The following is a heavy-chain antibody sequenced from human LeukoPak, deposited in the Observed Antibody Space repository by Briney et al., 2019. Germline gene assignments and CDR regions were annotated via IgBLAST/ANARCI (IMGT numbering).Heavy chain of an antibody. J-gene: IGHJ4*02. D-gene: IGHD6-13*01. Sequence: NPSETLSLTCTVSGGSISSGGYYWSWIRQPPGKGLEWIGEINHSGSTNYNPSLKSRVTISVDTSKNQFSLKLSSVTAADTAVYYCARVQDSSSWAFDYWGQGTLVTVSS. CDR1: GGSISSGGYY. V-gene: IGHV4-30-4*08. CDR2: INHSGST. CDR3: ARVQDSSSWAFDY.